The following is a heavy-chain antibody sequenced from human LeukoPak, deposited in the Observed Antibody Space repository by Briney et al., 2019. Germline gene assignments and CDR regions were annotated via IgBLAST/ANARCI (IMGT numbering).Heavy chain of an antibody. CDR3: ARIVGWQLVRGGGFDI. Sequence: PGGSLRLSCAASGFTFSTYWMSWVRQAPGKGLEWVAHIKQDGSEKYYVDSVKGRFTISRDNAKNSLYLQMNSLRAEDTAVYYCARIVGWQLVRGGGFDIWGQGTMVTVSS. J-gene: IGHJ3*02. V-gene: IGHV3-7*01. CDR1: GFTFSTYW. D-gene: IGHD6-13*01. CDR2: IKQDGSEK.